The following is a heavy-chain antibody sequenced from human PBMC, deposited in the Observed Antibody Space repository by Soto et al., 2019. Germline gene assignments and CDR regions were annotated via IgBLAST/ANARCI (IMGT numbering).Heavy chain of an antibody. CDR1: GFTFSNAW. V-gene: IGHV3-15*01. CDR2: IKSKTDGGTT. CDR3: TTSPYYYDSSGYHAFDI. Sequence: EVQLVESGGGLVKPGGSLRLSCAASGFTFSNAWMSWVRQAPGKGLEWVGRIKSKTDGGTTDYAAPVKGRFTISRDDSKNTLYLQMNSLKTEDTAVYYCTTSPYYYDSSGYHAFDIWGQGTMVTVSS. J-gene: IGHJ3*02. D-gene: IGHD3-22*01.